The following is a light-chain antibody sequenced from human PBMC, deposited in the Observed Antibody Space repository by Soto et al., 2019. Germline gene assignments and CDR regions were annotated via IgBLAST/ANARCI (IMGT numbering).Light chain of an antibody. Sequence: EIVLTQSPGTLSLSPGERATLSCRASQSVSSSYLAWYQQKPGQAPRLLIYGASSRATGIPDRFSGSGSGTDFTLTISSMEPEDFAVYDCQQYGSSLYTFGQGPKLEIK. CDR1: QSVSSSY. CDR2: GAS. J-gene: IGKJ2*01. V-gene: IGKV3-20*01. CDR3: QQYGSSLYT.